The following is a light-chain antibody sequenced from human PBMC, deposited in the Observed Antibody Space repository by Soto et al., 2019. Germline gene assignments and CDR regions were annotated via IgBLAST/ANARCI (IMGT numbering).Light chain of an antibody. V-gene: IGLV2-8*01. J-gene: IGLJ3*02. CDR1: SSDVGAYKY. Sequence: QSALTQPPSASGSPGQSVTISCTGTSSDVGAYKYVSWYQQYPGKAPKLMIYEVSKRPSGVPDRFSGSKSGNTASLTVSGIQAEDGADYYCTSDVGSNIWVFGGGTKVTVL. CDR2: EVS. CDR3: TSDVGSNIWV.